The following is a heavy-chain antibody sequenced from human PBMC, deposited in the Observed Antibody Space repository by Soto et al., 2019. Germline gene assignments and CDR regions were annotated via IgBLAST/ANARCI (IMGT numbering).Heavy chain of an antibody. CDR3: ARLLPQSKQWLDFDY. V-gene: IGHV1-18*01. CDR2: ISAYNGNT. Sequence: ASVKASCKASGYTFTSYGISWVRQAPGQGLEWMGWISAYNGNTNYAQKLQGRVTMTTDTSTSTAYMELRSLRSDDTAVYYCARLLPQSKQWLDFDYWGQGTLVTVSS. J-gene: IGHJ4*02. CDR1: GYTFTSYG. D-gene: IGHD6-19*01.